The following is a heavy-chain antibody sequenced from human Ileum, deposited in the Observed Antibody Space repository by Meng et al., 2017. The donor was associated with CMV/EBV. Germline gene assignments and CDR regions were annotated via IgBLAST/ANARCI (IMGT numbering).Heavy chain of an antibody. CDR2: ISTSSYI. J-gene: IGHJ3*02. Sequence: GGSLRLSCAASGFTFSTYSMNWVRQAPGKGLEWVSSISTSSYIYYADSVKGRFTISRDNAKNSLYLQMNSLRAEDTAVYYCARDFRGGAFDIWGQGTMVTVSS. V-gene: IGHV3-21*01. CDR3: ARDFRGGAFDI. CDR1: GFTFSTYS.